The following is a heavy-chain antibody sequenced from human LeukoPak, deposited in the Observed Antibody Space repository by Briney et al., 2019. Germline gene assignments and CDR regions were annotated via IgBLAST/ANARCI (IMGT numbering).Heavy chain of an antibody. J-gene: IGHJ4*02. CDR3: ARRQGSYFDTSGYYYG. CDR2: IIDSGNSI. Sequence: PGGSLRLSCAASGFTFSSCAMSWVRQAPGKGLEWVSTIIDSGNSIYYADSAEGRFTISRDNAKNSLYLQMNSLRAEDTAVYYCARRQGSYFDTSGYYYGWGQGTLVTVSS. V-gene: IGHV3-23*01. CDR1: GFTFSSCA. D-gene: IGHD3-22*01.